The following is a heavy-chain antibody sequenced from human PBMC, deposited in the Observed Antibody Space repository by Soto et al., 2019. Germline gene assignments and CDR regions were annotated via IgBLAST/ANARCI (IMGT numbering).Heavy chain of an antibody. J-gene: IGHJ6*02. CDR3: ARVVRRTPPYYYYGMDV. Sequence: ASVKVSCKASGYTFTSYGISWVRQAPGQGLEWMGWISAYNGNTNYAQKLQGRVTMTTDTSTSTAYMELRSLRSDDTAVYYCARVVRRTPPYYYYGMDVWGQGTTVTVSS. D-gene: IGHD6-13*01. CDR1: GYTFTSYG. V-gene: IGHV1-18*01. CDR2: ISAYNGNT.